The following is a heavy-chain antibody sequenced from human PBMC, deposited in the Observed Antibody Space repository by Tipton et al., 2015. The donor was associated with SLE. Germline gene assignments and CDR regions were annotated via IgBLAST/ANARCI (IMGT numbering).Heavy chain of an antibody. J-gene: IGHJ4*02. Sequence: SLRLSCAASGFTFSSYAMSWVRQAPGKGLEWVSAISGSGGSTYYADSVKGRFTISRDNSKNTLYLQMNSLRAEDTAVYYCAKGGSGGLLVVEQFDYWGQGTLVLVSS. CDR1: GFTFSSYA. CDR3: AKGGSGGLLVVEQFDY. D-gene: IGHD1-26*01. V-gene: IGHV3-23*01. CDR2: ISGSGGST.